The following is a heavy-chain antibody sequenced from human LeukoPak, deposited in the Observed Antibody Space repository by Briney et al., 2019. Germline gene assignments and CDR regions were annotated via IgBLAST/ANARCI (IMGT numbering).Heavy chain of an antibody. CDR1: GYTFTSYD. Sequence: ASVKVSCKASGYTFTSYDINWVRQATGQGLEWMGWMNPNSGNTGYAQKFQGRVTMTRNSSISTAYMELSSLRSEDTAVYYCAREGRRDGYRTGQDLWGRGTLVTVSS. J-gene: IGHJ2*01. CDR3: AREGRRDGYRTGQDL. V-gene: IGHV1-8*01. D-gene: IGHD5-24*01. CDR2: MNPNSGNT.